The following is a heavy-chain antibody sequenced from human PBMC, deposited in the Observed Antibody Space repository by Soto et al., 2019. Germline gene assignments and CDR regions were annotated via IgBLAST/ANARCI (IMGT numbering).Heavy chain of an antibody. CDR3: ARLNGYCISTNCHGYYGMDV. Sequence: PSETLSLACTVSGGSVSSSSYSWGWIRQPPGKGLEWIGTIYSSENTYYNPSLMSRVTISVDTSKNQFSLKLSSVTAADTAVYYCARLNGYCISTNCHGYYGMDVWGQGTTVTVSS. CDR2: IYSSENT. J-gene: IGHJ6*02. D-gene: IGHD2-2*01. CDR1: GGSVSSSSYS. V-gene: IGHV4-39*01.